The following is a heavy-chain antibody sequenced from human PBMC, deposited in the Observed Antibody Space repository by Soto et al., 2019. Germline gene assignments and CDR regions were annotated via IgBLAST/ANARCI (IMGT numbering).Heavy chain of an antibody. Sequence: QVQLQESGPGLVKPSQTLSLTCTVSGGSISSGGYYWSWIRQHPGKGLEWIGYIYYSGSTYYNPSLKSRVTISVDTSKNQFSLKLSSLTAADTAVYYCARSAIVVVTAYFDYWGQGTLVTVSS. CDR2: IYYSGST. V-gene: IGHV4-31*03. CDR3: ARSAIVVVTAYFDY. J-gene: IGHJ4*02. CDR1: GGSISSGGYY. D-gene: IGHD2-21*02.